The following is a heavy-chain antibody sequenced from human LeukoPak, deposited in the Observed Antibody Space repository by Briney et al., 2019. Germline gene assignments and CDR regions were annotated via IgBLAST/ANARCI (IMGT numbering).Heavy chain of an antibody. CDR1: GFTFSSYS. J-gene: IGHJ4*02. D-gene: IGHD3-3*01. CDR2: ISSSSSYI. CDR3: ARAPPIFGVVEYYFDY. Sequence: GGSLRLSCAASGFTFSSYSMNWVRQAPGKGLEWVSSISSSSSYIYYADSVKGRFTISRDNAKNSLYLQMNSLRAEDTAVYYCARAPPIFGVVEYYFDYWGQGTLVTVSS. V-gene: IGHV3-21*01.